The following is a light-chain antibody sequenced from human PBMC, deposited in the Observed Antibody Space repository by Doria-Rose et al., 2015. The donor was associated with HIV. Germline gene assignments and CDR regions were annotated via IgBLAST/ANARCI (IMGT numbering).Light chain of an antibody. V-gene: IGKV3-20*01. J-gene: IGKJ1*01. Sequence: EIVMTQSPGTLSLSPGERATPSCRASQSFSSTYLAWYQQKPGQAPSLLIYDGSTRATGIPDRFSASGSGTDFTLTINRLEPEDFALYYGHQYGPSWTFGQGTKLEL. CDR3: HQYGPSWT. CDR2: DGS. CDR1: QSFSSTY.